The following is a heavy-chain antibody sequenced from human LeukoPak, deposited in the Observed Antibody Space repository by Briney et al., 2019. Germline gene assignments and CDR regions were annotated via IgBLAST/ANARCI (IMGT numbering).Heavy chain of an antibody. CDR3: ASGLSIAAAGIYL. V-gene: IGHV1-18*04. D-gene: IGHD6-13*01. Sequence: ASVKVSCKASGYTFTSYYMHWVRQAPGQGLEWMGWISVYNGNTNYAQKLQGRVTMTTDTSTSTAYMELRSLRSDDTAVYYCASGLSIAAAGIYLWGQGTLVTVSS. CDR1: GYTFTSYY. CDR2: ISVYNGNT. J-gene: IGHJ4*02.